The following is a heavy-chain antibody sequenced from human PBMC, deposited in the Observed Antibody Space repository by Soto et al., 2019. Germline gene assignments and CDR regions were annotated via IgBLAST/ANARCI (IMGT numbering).Heavy chain of an antibody. CDR1: GFTFSSYA. D-gene: IGHD1-26*01. CDR3: ASGSYVSIEEFDY. V-gene: IGHV3-30-3*01. J-gene: IGHJ4*02. Sequence: QVHLVESGGGVVQPGRSLRLSCAASGFTFSSYAMHWVRQAPGKGLEWVAVISYDGSNKYYADSVKGRFTISRDNSKKTLYLQMNSLRAEDTAVYYCASGSYVSIEEFDYWGQGTLVTVFS. CDR2: ISYDGSNK.